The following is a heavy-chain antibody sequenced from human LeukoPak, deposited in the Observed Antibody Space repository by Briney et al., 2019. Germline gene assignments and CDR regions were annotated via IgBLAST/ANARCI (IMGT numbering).Heavy chain of an antibody. CDR1: GYTFTSYG. D-gene: IGHD6-6*01. V-gene: IGHV1-18*01. Sequence: ASVKVSCKASGYTFTSYGISWVRHAPGQGLEWMGWISAYNGNTNYAQKLQGRVTMTTDTSTSTAYMELRSLRSDDTAVYYCARSEYSSSDDNWFDPWGQGTLVTVSS. CDR2: ISAYNGNT. J-gene: IGHJ5*02. CDR3: ARSEYSSSDDNWFDP.